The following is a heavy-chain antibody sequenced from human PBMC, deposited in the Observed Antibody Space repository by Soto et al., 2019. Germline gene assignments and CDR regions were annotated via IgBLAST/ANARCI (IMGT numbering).Heavy chain of an antibody. CDR3: ARDLDYGGNSVWYFDL. Sequence: ASETLSLTCTVSGGSISSGDYYWSWIRQPPGKGLEWIGYIYYSGSTYYNPSLKSRVTISVDTSKNQFSLKLSSVTAADTAVYYCARDLDYGGNSVWYFDLWGRGTLVTVSA. D-gene: IGHD4-17*01. CDR2: IYYSGST. V-gene: IGHV4-30-4*01. CDR1: GGSISSGDYY. J-gene: IGHJ2*01.